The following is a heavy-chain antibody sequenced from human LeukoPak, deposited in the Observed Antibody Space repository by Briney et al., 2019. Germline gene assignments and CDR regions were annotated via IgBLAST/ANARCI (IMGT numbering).Heavy chain of an antibody. V-gene: IGHV3-7*01. D-gene: IGHD3-3*01. CDR3: ARVRFWSGYSKTYYFDY. CDR2: IKQDGSEK. CDR1: GFTFSSYA. Sequence: GGSLILSCAASGFTFSSYAMSWVRQAPGKGLEWVANIKQDGSEKYYVDSVKGRFTISRDNAKNSLYLQMNSLRAEDTAVYYCARVRFWSGYSKTYYFDYWGQGTLVTVSS. J-gene: IGHJ4*02.